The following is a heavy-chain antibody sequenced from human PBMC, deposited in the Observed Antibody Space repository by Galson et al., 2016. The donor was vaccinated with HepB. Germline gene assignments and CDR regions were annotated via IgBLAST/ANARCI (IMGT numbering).Heavy chain of an antibody. CDR3: ARGKAVTGSDPLDP. V-gene: IGHV3-53*01. J-gene: IGHJ5*02. CDR1: GFTVSSTF. D-gene: IGHD6-19*01. CDR2: IYSGDST. Sequence: SLRLSCAASGFTVSSTFMTWVRQAPGKGLEWVSVIYSGDSTNYADSVKGRFTISRDNSKNTLYLQMNSLRVEDTAVYYCARGKAVTGSDPLDPWGQGTLVTFSS.